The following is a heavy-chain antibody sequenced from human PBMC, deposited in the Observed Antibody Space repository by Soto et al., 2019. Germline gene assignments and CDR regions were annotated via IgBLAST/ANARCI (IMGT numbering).Heavy chain of an antibody. CDR1: GFTFGDYA. CDR3: AKDRNTAMVTGDFDY. J-gene: IGHJ4*01. Sequence: GGSLRLSCAASGFTFGDYAMHWVRQVPGRGLEWVSGVSWTNISFGYADSVKGRFTISRDNAKNSLYLQMNSLRREDTAFYYCAKDRNTAMVTGDFDYWGHGTLVTVSS. CDR2: VSWTNISF. D-gene: IGHD5-18*01. V-gene: IGHV3-9*01.